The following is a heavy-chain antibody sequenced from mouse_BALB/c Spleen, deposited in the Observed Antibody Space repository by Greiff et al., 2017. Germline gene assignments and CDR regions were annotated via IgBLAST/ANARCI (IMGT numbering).Heavy chain of an antibody. V-gene: IGHV3-2*02. CDR2: ISYSGST. D-gene: IGHD2-2*01. Sequence: EVKLMESGPGLVKPSQSLSLTCTVTGYSITSDYAWNWIRQFPGNKLEWMGYISYSGSTSYNPSLKSRISITRDTSKNQFFLQLNSVTTEDTATYYCARKGYGYDVGAMDYWGQGTSVTVSS. J-gene: IGHJ4*01. CDR3: ARKGYGYDVGAMDY. CDR1: GYSITSDYA.